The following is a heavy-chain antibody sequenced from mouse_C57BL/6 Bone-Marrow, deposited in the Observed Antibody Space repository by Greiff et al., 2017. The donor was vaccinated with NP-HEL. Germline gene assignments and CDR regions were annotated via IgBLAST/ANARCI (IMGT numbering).Heavy chain of an antibody. D-gene: IGHD1-1*02. CDR2: IDPSDSET. V-gene: IGHV1-52*01. J-gene: IGHJ4*01. CDR3: ARRDYPNAMDY. Sequence: QVQLQQPGAELVRPGSSVKLSCKASGYTFTSYWMHWVKQRPIQGLEWIGNIDPSDSETHYNQKFKDKATLTVDKSSSTAYMQFSSLTSEDSAIYYCARRDYPNAMDYWGQGTSVTVSS. CDR1: GYTFTSYW.